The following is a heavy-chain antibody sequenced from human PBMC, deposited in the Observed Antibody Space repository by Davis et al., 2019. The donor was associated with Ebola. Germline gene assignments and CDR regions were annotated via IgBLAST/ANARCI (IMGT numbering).Heavy chain of an antibody. D-gene: IGHD5-18*01. CDR2: IKQDGSEK. V-gene: IGHV3-7*01. CDR1: GFTFSSYW. Sequence: GESLKISCAASGFTFSSYWMSWVRQAPGKGLEWVANIKQDGSEKYYVDSVKGRFTISRDNAKNSLYLQMNSLRAEDTAVYYCARVSTAMVTPYFEYWGQGILVTVSS. J-gene: IGHJ4*02. CDR3: ARVSTAMVTPYFEY.